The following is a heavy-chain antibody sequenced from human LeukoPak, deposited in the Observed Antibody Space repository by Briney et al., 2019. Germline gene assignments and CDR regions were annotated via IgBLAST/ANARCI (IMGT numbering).Heavy chain of an antibody. CDR1: GYTFTSYG. CDR3: ATTVTTLFAFDI. D-gene: IGHD4-17*01. Sequence: GASVKVSCKAAGYTFTSYGISWERQAPGQGLEWMGWISAYNGNTNYAQKLQGRVTMTTDTSTSTAYMELRSLRSDDTAVYYCATTVTTLFAFDIWGQGTMVTVSS. J-gene: IGHJ3*02. CDR2: ISAYNGNT. V-gene: IGHV1-18*01.